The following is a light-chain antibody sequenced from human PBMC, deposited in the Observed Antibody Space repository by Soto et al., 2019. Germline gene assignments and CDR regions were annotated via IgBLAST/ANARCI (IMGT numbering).Light chain of an antibody. J-gene: IGLJ3*02. CDR1: SSDVGGYNY. Sequence: QSALTQPPSASGSPGQSVTISCTGTSSDVGGYNYVSWYQQHPGKAPKVIIYEVSKRPSGVPDRFSGSKSGSTASLTVSGLQAEDEADYYCQVWDGHNDRVMFGGGTKLTVL. CDR2: EVS. V-gene: IGLV2-8*01. CDR3: QVWDGHNDRVM.